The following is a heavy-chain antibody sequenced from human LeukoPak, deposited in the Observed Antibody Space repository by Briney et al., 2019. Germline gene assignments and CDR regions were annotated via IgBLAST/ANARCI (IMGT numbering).Heavy chain of an antibody. Sequence: ASVKVSCKASGYTFTSYGISWVRQAPGQGLEWMGWISAYNGNTNYAQKLQGRVTMTTDTSKSTAYMELRSLRSDDTAVYYCARMSLGVGAFDILGQGTMVTVSS. CDR1: GYTFTSYG. V-gene: IGHV1-18*01. J-gene: IGHJ3*02. CDR2: ISAYNGNT. CDR3: ARMSLGVGAFDI.